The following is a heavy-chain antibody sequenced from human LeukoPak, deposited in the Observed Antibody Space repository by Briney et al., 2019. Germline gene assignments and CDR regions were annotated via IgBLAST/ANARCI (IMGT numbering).Heavy chain of an antibody. CDR3: ARVYSYGYDPYYYYYMDV. Sequence: SETLSLTRAVYGGSFSGYYWSWIRQPPGKGLEWIGEINHSGSTNYNPSLKSRVTISVNTSKNQFSLKLSSVTAADTAVYYCARVYSYGYDPYYYYYMDVWGKGTTVTVSS. D-gene: IGHD5-18*01. J-gene: IGHJ6*03. CDR2: INHSGST. CDR1: GGSFSGYY. V-gene: IGHV4-34*01.